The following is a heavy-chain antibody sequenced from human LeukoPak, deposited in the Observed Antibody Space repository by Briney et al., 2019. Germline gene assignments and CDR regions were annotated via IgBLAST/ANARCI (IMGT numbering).Heavy chain of an antibody. CDR3: AREGSSSSFDY. CDR1: GFTFSSYA. J-gene: IGHJ4*02. V-gene: IGHV3-30-3*01. D-gene: IGHD6-19*01. Sequence: PGRSLRLSCAASGFTFSSYAMHWVRQAPGKGLEWVAIISYDGSNKYYVDSVKARFTISRDNSKNTLYLQMNSLRTEDTAVYFCAREGSSSSFDYWGQGTLVTVSS. CDR2: ISYDGSNK.